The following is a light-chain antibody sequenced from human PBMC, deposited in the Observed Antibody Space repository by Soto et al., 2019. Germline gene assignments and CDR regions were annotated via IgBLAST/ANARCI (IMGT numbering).Light chain of an antibody. CDR2: GNS. Sequence: QSVLTQPPSVSGAPGQRVTISCTGSNSNLGAGYDVHWYQHLPGTPPKLLIYGNSNRPSGVPDRFSGSKSGTSASLAITGLQAEVEADYYCQSYDTSLSGSGVFGGGTKLTVL. V-gene: IGLV1-40*01. J-gene: IGLJ3*02. CDR3: QSYDTSLSGSGV. CDR1: NSNLGAGYD.